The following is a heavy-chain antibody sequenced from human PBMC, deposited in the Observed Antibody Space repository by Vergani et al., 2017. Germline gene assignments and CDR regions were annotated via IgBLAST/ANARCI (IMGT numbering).Heavy chain of an antibody. J-gene: IGHJ6*03. CDR3: ASGVRVCSGTSCRVGYDYYYYMDG. D-gene: IGHD2-2*01. CDR2: INHRGST. Sequence: QVQLQQWGAGLLKPSETLSLTCAGYGGSFSGSYWSWIRQPPGKGLEWIGEINHRGSTNYNPSLKSRVTISVATSKNQFSLKLSSVTAADTAVYYCASGVRVCSGTSCRVGYDYYYYMDGWSKGTTVTVSS. CDR1: GGSFSGSY. V-gene: IGHV4-34*01.